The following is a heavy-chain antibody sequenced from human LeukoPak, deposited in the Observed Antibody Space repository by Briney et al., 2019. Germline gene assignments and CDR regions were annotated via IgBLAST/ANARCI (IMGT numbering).Heavy chain of an antibody. CDR1: GFTFSSYS. J-gene: IGHJ4*02. CDR3: ARDPEITAMVEGGEPGLDY. Sequence: GESLRLSCAASGFTFSSYSMNWVRQAPGKGLEWVSYISSSSSTIYYADSVKGRFTISRDNAKNSLYLQMNSLRAEDTAVYYCARDPEITAMVEGGEPGLDYWGQGTLVTVSS. D-gene: IGHD5-18*01. V-gene: IGHV3-48*01. CDR2: ISSSSSTI.